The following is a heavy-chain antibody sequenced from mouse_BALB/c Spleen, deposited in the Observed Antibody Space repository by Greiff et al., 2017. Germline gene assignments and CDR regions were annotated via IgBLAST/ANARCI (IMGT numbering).Heavy chain of an antibody. CDR3: AREDYDYATFAY. CDR1: GYTFTDYN. Sequence: EVQLQQSGPELVKPGASVKIPCKASGYTFTDYNMDWVKQSHGKSLEWIGDINPNNGGTIYNQKFKGKATLTVDKSSSTAYMELRSLTSEDTAVYYCAREDYDYATFAYWGQGTLVTVSA. D-gene: IGHD2-4*01. V-gene: IGHV1-18*01. J-gene: IGHJ3*01. CDR2: INPNNGGT.